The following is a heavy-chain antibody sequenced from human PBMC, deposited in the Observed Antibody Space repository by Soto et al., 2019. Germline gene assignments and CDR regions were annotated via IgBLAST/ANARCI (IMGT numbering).Heavy chain of an antibody. CDR1: GYTFTGYY. V-gene: IGHV1-2*02. Sequence: SVKFSCKASGYTFTGYYMHWVRQAPGQGLEWMGWINPNSGGTNYAQKFQGRVTMTRDTSISTAYMELSRLRSDDTAVYYCARDTGKGDRLLVTAAIWGPPNWLDHWGQGTLVTVS. CDR2: INPNSGGT. CDR3: ARDTGKGDRLLVTAAIWGPPNWLDH. D-gene: IGHD2-2*01. J-gene: IGHJ5*02.